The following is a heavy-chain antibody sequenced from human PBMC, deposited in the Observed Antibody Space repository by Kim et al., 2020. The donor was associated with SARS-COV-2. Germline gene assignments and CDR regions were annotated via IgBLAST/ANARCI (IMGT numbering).Heavy chain of an antibody. D-gene: IGHD2-15*01. Sequence: YYADSLRGRFTISRDSSEETLYLQMNSLRAEDTAIYFCAKDLAATYSPRDYWGQGILVTVSP. V-gene: IGHV3-23*01. CDR3: AKDLAATYSPRDY. J-gene: IGHJ4*02.